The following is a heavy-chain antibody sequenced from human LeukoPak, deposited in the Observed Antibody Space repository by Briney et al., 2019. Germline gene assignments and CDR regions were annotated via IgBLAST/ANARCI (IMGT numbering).Heavy chain of an antibody. CDR2: ISGSNGNT. J-gene: IGHJ4*02. CDR3: ARDRDRMVQGVTALFDY. D-gene: IGHD3-10*01. CDR1: GYTFTTYG. Sequence: GASVTVSFKTSGYTFTTYGISWVRQAPGQGLEWMGWISGSNGNTKYAQKVQGRVTMTTDTSTTTAYMEVRSLRSDDTAVYYCARDRDRMVQGVTALFDYWGQGTLVTVSS. V-gene: IGHV1-18*04.